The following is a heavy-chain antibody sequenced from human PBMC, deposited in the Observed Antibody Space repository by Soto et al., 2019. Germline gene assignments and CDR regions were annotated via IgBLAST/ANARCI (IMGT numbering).Heavy chain of an antibody. D-gene: IGHD6-6*01. V-gene: IGHV4-59*01. Sequence: SETLSLTCTVSGGSISSYYWSWIRQPPGKGLEWIGYIYYSGSTNYNPSLKSRVTISVATSKTQFSLKLSSVTAADTAVYYCARDRLYSSSVDWFDPWGQGTLVTVSS. CDR2: IYYSGST. CDR3: ARDRLYSSSVDWFDP. J-gene: IGHJ5*02. CDR1: GGSISSYY.